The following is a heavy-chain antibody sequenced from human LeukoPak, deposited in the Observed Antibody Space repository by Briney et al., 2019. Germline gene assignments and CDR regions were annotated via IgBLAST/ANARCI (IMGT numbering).Heavy chain of an antibody. CDR2: INPNSGGT. CDR1: GYNFTGYY. D-gene: IGHD2-2*01. V-gene: IGHV1-2*02. J-gene: IGHJ6*03. Sequence: GASVKVSCKASGYNFTGYYMHWVRQAPGQGLEWMGWINPNSGGTNYAQKFQGRVTMTRDTSISTAYMELSRLRSDDTAVYYCASSAAPDQTYYYYYMDVWGKGTTVTVSS. CDR3: ASSAAPDQTYYYYYMDV.